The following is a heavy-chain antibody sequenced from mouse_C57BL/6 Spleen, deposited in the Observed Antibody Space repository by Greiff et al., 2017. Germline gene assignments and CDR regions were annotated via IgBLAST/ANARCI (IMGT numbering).Heavy chain of an antibody. V-gene: IGHV1-69*01. CDR1: GYTFTSYW. J-gene: IGHJ4*01. CDR3: AKPAVNYENAMDY. CDR2: IDPSDSYT. Sequence: QVQLQQPGAELVMPGASVKLSCKASGYTFTSYWMHWVKQRPGQGLEWIGEIDPSDSYTNYNQQFKGKSTLTVDKSSSTAYMQLSSLTSEDSAVYYCAKPAVNYENAMDYWGQGTSVTVSS. D-gene: IGHD2-1*01.